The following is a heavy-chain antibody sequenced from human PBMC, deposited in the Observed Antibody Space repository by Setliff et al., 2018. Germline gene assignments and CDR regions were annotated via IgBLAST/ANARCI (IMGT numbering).Heavy chain of an antibody. Sequence: ASETLSLTCTVSGGSISSRNYYWGWIRQPPGKGLEWIGYIDYSGSTNYNPSLKSRVTISLDTSKNQFSLQLSSVTAADTAVYYCARDGLGAFSLRSMDVWGKGTTVTVSS. CDR2: IDYSGST. D-gene: IGHD3-3*02. V-gene: IGHV4-61*01. CDR3: ARDGLGAFSLRSMDV. J-gene: IGHJ6*04. CDR1: GGSISSRNYY.